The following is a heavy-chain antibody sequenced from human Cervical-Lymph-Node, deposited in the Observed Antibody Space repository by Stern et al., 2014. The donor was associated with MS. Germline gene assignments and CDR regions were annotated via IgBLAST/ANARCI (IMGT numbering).Heavy chain of an antibody. CDR1: GYTFTRYG. V-gene: IGHV1-18*01. CDR3: ARDGVGNDDALDI. J-gene: IGHJ3*02. CDR2: INPYNGHT. Sequence: QMQLVQSGVEVKKPGASVKVSCKASGYTFTRYGVSWVRQAPGQGLEWLGWINPYNGHTRYAQKLQGRVTMTTDTSTGTAYMELRGLRSDDAAVYYCARDGVGNDDALDIWGQGTMVTVSS. D-gene: IGHD7-27*01.